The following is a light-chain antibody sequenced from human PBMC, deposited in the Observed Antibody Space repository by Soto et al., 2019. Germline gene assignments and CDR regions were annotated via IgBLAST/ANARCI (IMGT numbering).Light chain of an antibody. CDR1: QSISTF. CDR2: GAS. Sequence: DIQMTQSPSSLSASVGDRVTITCRASQSISTFLNWYQQKPGKDPKLLIYGASSLQSGVPSRISGSGSGTDFTLTINSLQPEDFATYYCQQSYSTPLTFGGGTKVDIK. J-gene: IGKJ4*01. CDR3: QQSYSTPLT. V-gene: IGKV1-39*01.